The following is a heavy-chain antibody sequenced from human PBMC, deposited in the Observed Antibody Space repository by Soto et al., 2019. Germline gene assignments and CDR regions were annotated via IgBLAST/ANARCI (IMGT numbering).Heavy chain of an antibody. CDR1: GFTFSSYA. CDR2: ISGSGGST. D-gene: IGHD6-19*01. CDR3: AKAIAVAYTNWFDP. J-gene: IGHJ5*02. Sequence: GGSLRLSCTASGFTFSSYAMSWVRQAPGKGLEWVSAISGSGGSTYYADSVKGRFTISRDNSKNTLYLQMNSLRAEDTAVYYCAKAIAVAYTNWFDPWGQGALVTVS. V-gene: IGHV3-23*01.